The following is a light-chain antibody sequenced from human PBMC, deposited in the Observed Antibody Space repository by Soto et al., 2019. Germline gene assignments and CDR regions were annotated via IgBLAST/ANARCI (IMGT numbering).Light chain of an antibody. CDR2: WTS. Sequence: DIVMTQSPDSLAVSLGERATINCKSSQSVLYSSNNKNYLAWYQQKPGQPPKLVIYWTSTRESGVPARFSGSGSGTDFTLTISSLQAEDVAVYYCQQYYSTPRTFGQGTKVEIK. CDR3: QQYYSTPRT. V-gene: IGKV4-1*01. CDR1: QSVLYSSNNKNY. J-gene: IGKJ1*01.